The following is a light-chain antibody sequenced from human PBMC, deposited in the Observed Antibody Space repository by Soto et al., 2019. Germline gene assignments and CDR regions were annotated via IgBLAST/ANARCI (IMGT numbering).Light chain of an antibody. CDR3: LKYSSVPV. CDR1: QGINNY. CDR2: AAS. Sequence: DIPMTQSPSSLSASVGDRVTITCRASQGINNYVAWYQQKPGKPPKLLIYAASTLQSGVPSRFCGSGSGTDFTLTINSLQLEDVATYSCLKYSSVPVFGPGTKVDIK. V-gene: IGKV1-27*01. J-gene: IGKJ3*01.